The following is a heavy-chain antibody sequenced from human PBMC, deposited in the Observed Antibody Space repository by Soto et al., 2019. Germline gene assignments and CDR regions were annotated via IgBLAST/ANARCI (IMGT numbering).Heavy chain of an antibody. CDR2: IYTKERT. Sequence: SETLSLTCTVSGGSIANYYWSWIRQPAGKGLEWIGRIYTKERTNYNLSFRNRVTMSVDTSKNQFSLKLDAVTAADTAVYYCARDDYKDGGNNWFDPWGQGTLVTVSS. CDR3: ARDDYKDGGNNWFDP. CDR1: GGSIANYY. V-gene: IGHV4-4*07. D-gene: IGHD3-16*01. J-gene: IGHJ5*02.